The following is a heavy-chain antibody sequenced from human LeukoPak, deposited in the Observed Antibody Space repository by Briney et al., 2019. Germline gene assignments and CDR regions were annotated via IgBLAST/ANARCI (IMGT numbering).Heavy chain of an antibody. V-gene: IGHV5-51*01. CDR3: ARTYSSSWYSARLINWFDP. CDR2: IYPGDSDT. Sequence: GESLKISCKGSGYSFTSYWIGWVRQMPGKGLEWMGIIYPGDSDTRYSPSFQGQVTISADKSISTAYLQWSSLKASDTAMYYCARTYSSSWYSARLINWFDPWGQGTLVTVSS. CDR1: GYSFTSYW. J-gene: IGHJ5*02. D-gene: IGHD6-13*01.